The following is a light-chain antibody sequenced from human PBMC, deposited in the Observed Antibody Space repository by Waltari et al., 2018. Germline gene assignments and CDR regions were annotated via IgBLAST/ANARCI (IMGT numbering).Light chain of an antibody. J-gene: IGKJ1*01. CDR2: EVS. CDR3: MQSIELPRT. V-gene: IGKV2D-29*01. CDR1: QSLLDSNGKTY. Sequence: EIVMTQTPLSLSVTPGQTASIFCTSSQSLLDSNGKTYLYWYLQKPGQPPQLLIYEVSNLFPGVPDRFSGSGSGTDFALKISRVEAEDVGVYYCMQSIELPRTFGQGTKVEIK.